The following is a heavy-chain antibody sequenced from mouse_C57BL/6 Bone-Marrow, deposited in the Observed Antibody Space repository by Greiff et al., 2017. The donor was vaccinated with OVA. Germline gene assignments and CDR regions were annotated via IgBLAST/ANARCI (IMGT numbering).Heavy chain of an antibody. Sequence: VQLQQSGAELVRPGASVTLSCKASGYTFTDYEMHWVKQTPVHGLEWIGAIDPETGGTAYNQKFKGKAILTADKSSSTAYMELRSLTSEDSADYYCTRSPFDDYEGYWGQGTTLTVSS. CDR3: TRSPFDDYEGY. CDR2: IDPETGGT. J-gene: IGHJ2*01. V-gene: IGHV1-15*01. CDR1: GYTFTDYE. D-gene: IGHD2-4*01.